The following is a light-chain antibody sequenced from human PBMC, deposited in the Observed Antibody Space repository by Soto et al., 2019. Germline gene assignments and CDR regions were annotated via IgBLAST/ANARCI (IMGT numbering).Light chain of an antibody. CDR3: QQYNNWPRAT. CDR1: QSINSS. J-gene: IGKJ4*01. V-gene: IGKV3-15*01. CDR2: RAS. Sequence: IVMTQSPATLSVSPGERATLSCRASQSINSSLAWYQQKPGQAXRLLMFRASIRATGFPARFSGSGSGTEFNTTISSLQSEDSAIYYGQQYNNWPRATFGGGTKVDIK.